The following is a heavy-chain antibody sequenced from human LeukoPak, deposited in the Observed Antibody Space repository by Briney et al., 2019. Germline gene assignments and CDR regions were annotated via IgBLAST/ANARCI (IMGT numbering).Heavy chain of an antibody. D-gene: IGHD3-22*01. J-gene: IGHJ4*02. CDR2: ISAYNGNT. CDR3: ARGQRGNYYDSSGYRPPVRGFDY. V-gene: IGHV1-18*01. Sequence: GASVKVSCKASGYTFTSYGISWVRQSPGQGLEWMGWISAYNGNTNYAQKLQGRVTMTTDTSTSTAYMELRSLRSDDTAVYYCARGQRGNYYDSSGYRPPVRGFDYWGQGTLVTVSS. CDR1: GYTFTSYG.